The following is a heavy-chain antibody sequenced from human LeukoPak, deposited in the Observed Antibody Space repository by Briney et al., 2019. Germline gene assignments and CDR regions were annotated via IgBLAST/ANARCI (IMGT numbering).Heavy chain of an antibody. V-gene: IGHV3-53*01. CDR2: IYTDAST. D-gene: IGHD2-2*01. J-gene: IGHJ4*02. Sequence: GGSLRLSCAASGFTVSSYYMSWVRQAPGKGLEWVSVIYTDASTSYADSVKGRFTVSRDSSKNTLYLQMNSLRAEDTAVYYCAKETSVVPAAIFDYWGQGTLVTVSS. CDR1: GFTVSSYY. CDR3: AKETSVVPAAIFDY.